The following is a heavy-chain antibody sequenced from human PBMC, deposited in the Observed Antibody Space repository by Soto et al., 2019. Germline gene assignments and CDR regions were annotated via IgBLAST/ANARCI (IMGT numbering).Heavy chain of an antibody. CDR2: IIPIFGTA. J-gene: IGHJ6*02. Sequence: SVKVSCKASVGTFSSYAISWVRQAPGQGLEWMGGIIPIFGTANYAQKFQGRVTITADESTSTAYMELSSLRSEDTAVYYCARRCPRDLGYGMDVWGQGTTVTVSS. CDR1: VGTFSSYA. CDR3: ARRCPRDLGYGMDV. D-gene: IGHD3-10*01. V-gene: IGHV1-69*13.